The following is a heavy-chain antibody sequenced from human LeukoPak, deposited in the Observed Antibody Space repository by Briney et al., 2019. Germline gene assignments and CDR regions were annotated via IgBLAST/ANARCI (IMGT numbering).Heavy chain of an antibody. Sequence: GGSLRLSCAASGFTFSNYWMGWVRQAPGKRLEWVANIKQDGSEKYYVDSVTGRFTISRDNAQNSLYLQMNSLRAEDTAVYYCARWATSFDLWGQGTLVTVSS. V-gene: IGHV3-7*01. CDR1: GFTFSNYW. J-gene: IGHJ4*02. CDR2: IKQDGSEK. CDR3: ARWATSFDL.